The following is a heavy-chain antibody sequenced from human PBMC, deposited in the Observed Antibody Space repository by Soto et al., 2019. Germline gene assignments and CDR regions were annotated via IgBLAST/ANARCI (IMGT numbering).Heavy chain of an antibody. CDR2: ISAYNANA. J-gene: IGHJ4*02. Sequence: ASVKVSCKASGYTFTSYGISWVRQAPGQGLEWMGWISAYNANANYAQKLQGRVTMTTDTSTSTSYMELRSLRSDDTAVYFCARDRLGATGDYWGQGTLVTVSS. D-gene: IGHD1-26*01. V-gene: IGHV1-18*01. CDR3: ARDRLGATGDY. CDR1: GYTFTSYG.